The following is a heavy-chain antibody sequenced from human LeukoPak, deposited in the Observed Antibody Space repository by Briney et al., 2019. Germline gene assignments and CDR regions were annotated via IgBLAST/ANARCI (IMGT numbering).Heavy chain of an antibody. CDR2: IYYSGST. D-gene: IGHD2-15*01. CDR3: ARGYCSGGSCSLWMVGYFDY. V-gene: IGHV4-39*02. CDR1: GGSISSSRHY. Sequence: SETLSLTCSVSGGSISSSRHYWGWIRQSPGKGLEWIGSIYYSGSTYYNPSLKSRVTISVDTSKNQFSLKLSSVTAADTAVYYCARGYCSGGSCSLWMVGYFDYWGQGTLVTVSS. J-gene: IGHJ4*02.